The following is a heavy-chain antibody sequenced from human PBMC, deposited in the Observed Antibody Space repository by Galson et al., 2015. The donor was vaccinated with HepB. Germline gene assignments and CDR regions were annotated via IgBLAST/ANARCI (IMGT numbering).Heavy chain of an antibody. D-gene: IGHD3-9*01. V-gene: IGHV1-2*02. CDR2: INPNSGGT. CDR1: GYTFTGYY. J-gene: IGHJ3*02. Sequence: SVKVSCKASGYTFTGYYMHWVRQAPGQGLEWVGWINPNSGGTNYAQKFQGRVTMTRDTSISTAYMELRSLRSDDTAVYYCARPLDAAGAFDIWGQGTMVTVSS. CDR3: ARPLDAAGAFDI.